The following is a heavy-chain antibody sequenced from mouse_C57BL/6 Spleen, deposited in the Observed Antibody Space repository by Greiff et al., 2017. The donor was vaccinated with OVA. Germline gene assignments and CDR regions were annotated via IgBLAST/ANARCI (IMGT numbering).Heavy chain of an antibody. CDR1: GYTFTDYY. CDR2: IYPGSGNT. J-gene: IGHJ4*01. CDR3: ATYGYHYAMDY. V-gene: IGHV1-76*01. D-gene: IGHD2-2*01. Sequence: QVQLQQSGAELVRPGASVKLSCKASGYTFTDYYINWVKQRPGQGLEWIARIYPGSGNTYYNEKFKGKATLTAEKSSSTAYMQLSSLTSEDSAVYFCATYGYHYAMDYWGQGTSVTVSS.